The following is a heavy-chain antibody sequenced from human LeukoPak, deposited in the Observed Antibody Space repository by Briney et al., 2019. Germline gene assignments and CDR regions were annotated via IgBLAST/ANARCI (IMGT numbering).Heavy chain of an antibody. D-gene: IGHD6-19*01. J-gene: IGHJ4*02. V-gene: IGHV5-51*01. CDR2: IYSDDSDT. CDR1: GYSSTSYW. CDR3: ARQRRSSGWPNDY. Sequence: GESLKISCKGPGYSSTSYWIAWVRQMPGKGLEWMGIIYSDDSDTRYSPSFQGQVTITADKSISTAYLQWSSLKASDNAMYYCARQRRSSGWPNDYWGQGTLVTVSS.